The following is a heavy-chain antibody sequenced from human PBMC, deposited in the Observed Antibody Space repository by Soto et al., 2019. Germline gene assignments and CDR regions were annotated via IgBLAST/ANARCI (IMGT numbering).Heavy chain of an antibody. Sequence: QVQLMQSGAEVKKPGASVKVSCKASGYTFTSYGISWVRQAPGQGLEWMGWISAYNGNTNYAQKLQGRVTMTTDTSTSTAYMELRSLRSDDTAVYYCAREPSYGLYYYYGMDVWGQGTTVTVSS. CDR2: ISAYNGNT. CDR1: GYTFTSYG. J-gene: IGHJ6*02. D-gene: IGHD5-18*01. CDR3: AREPSYGLYYYYGMDV. V-gene: IGHV1-18*04.